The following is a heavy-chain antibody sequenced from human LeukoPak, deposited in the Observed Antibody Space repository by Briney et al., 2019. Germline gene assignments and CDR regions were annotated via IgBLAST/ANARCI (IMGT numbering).Heavy chain of an antibody. J-gene: IGHJ4*02. CDR3: ARGKTYCSSTSCYARLDY. D-gene: IGHD2-2*01. CDR1: GGTFSSYA. V-gene: IGHV1-69*13. CDR2: IIPIFGTA. Sequence: ASVKVSCKASGGTFSSYAISWVRQAPGQGLEWMGGIIPIFGTANYAQKFQGRVTITADESTSTAYMELSSLRSEDTAVYYCARGKTYCSSTSCYARLDYWGQGTLVTVPS.